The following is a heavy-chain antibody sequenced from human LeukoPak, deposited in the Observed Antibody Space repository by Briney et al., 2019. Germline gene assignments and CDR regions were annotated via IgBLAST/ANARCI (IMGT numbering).Heavy chain of an antibody. J-gene: IGHJ6*03. CDR1: GGSISSGTYY. CDR2: IYHSGST. V-gene: IGHV4-39*07. D-gene: IGHD1-14*01. CDR3: ARDRKYYYHMDV. Sequence: SETLSLTCTASGGSISSGTYYWGWIRQPPGKGLEWIGSIYHSGSTYYNPSLKSRVTISVDTSKNQFSLRLSSLTAADTALYYCARDRKYYYHMDVWGKGTTVTVSS.